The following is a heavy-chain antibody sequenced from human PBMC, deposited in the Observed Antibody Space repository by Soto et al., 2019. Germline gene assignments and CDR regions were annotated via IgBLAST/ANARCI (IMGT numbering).Heavy chain of an antibody. Sequence: EVQLVESGGGLVQPGGSLRLACAASGFTFSNYAMDWVRQAPGKGLEWISYITGDSGTVLYADSVKGRFTISRDNAKNSXXMQMNSLRVEDTAVYYCARDPGDYDSSGSNDAFDVWGQGIMVTVSS. D-gene: IGHD3-22*01. CDR2: ITGDSGTV. CDR3: ARDPGDYDSSGSNDAFDV. J-gene: IGHJ3*01. CDR1: GFTFSNYA. V-gene: IGHV3-48*01.